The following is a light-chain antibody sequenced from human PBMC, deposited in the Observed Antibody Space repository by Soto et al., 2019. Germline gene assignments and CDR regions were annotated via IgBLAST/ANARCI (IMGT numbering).Light chain of an antibody. Sequence: EIVLTQSPGTLSLSPGERATLSCRASQSVSSTYLAWYQQKPGQAPRLLIYGASSSATGITDRFSGSGSGTDFIFTISILEPEDFAVYYCQHYGTLVLTFGGGTKVEIK. CDR2: GAS. J-gene: IGKJ4*01. CDR1: QSVSSTY. V-gene: IGKV3-20*01. CDR3: QHYGTLVLT.